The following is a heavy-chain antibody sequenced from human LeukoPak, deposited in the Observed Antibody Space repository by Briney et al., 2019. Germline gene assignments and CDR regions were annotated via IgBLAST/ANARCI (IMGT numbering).Heavy chain of an antibody. CDR3: ARDSSLRAKGELLPSFDY. J-gene: IGHJ4*02. D-gene: IGHD1-26*01. V-gene: IGHV1-69*05. CDR2: LIPIFGTA. CDR1: GGTFSSYA. Sequence: SVKVSCKASGGTFSSYAISWVRQAPGQGLEWMGELIPIFGTANYAQKFQGRVTITTDESTSTAYMELSSLRSGDTAVYYCARDSSLRAKGELLPSFDYWGQGTLVTVSS.